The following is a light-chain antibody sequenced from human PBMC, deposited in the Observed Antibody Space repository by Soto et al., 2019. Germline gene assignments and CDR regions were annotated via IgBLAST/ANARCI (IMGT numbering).Light chain of an antibody. CDR1: SSNIGAGYD. J-gene: IGLJ1*01. CDR3: QSYDSSLSGSYV. Sequence: QSVLKQPPSVSGAPGQRVTISCTGSSSNIGAGYDVHWYQQLPGTAPKLLIYGNSNRPSGVPDRFSGSKSGTSASLAITGLQAEDEADYYCQSYDSSLSGSYVFGTGTKVT. V-gene: IGLV1-40*01. CDR2: GNS.